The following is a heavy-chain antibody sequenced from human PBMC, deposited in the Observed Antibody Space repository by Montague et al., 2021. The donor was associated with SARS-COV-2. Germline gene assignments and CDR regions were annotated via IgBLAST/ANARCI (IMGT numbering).Heavy chain of an antibody. CDR2: INHSGST. Sequence: SETLSLTCAVYGGSFSGYYWSWIRQPPGKGLEWIGEINHSGSTNYNPSLKSRVTISVDTSKNQFSLKLSSVTAADTAVYYCARGSSILWWWPFDYWGQGTRVTSSS. CDR3: ARGSSILWWWPFDY. J-gene: IGHJ4*02. V-gene: IGHV4-34*01. D-gene: IGHD2-21*01. CDR1: GGSFSGYY.